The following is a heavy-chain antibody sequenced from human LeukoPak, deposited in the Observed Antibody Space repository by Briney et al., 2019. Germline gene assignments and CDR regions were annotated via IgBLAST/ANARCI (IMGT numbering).Heavy chain of an antibody. CDR2: IASDGSST. J-gene: IGHJ4*02. CDR1: GFTFSSYW. Sequence: GGSLRLSCAASGFTFSSYWMNWVRQAPGKGLVWVSRIASDGSSTTYADSVKGRFTISRDNSKNTLYLQMNSLRAEDTAVYYCARGGTGPNFDYWGQGTLVTVSS. CDR3: ARGGTGPNFDY. V-gene: IGHV3-74*01.